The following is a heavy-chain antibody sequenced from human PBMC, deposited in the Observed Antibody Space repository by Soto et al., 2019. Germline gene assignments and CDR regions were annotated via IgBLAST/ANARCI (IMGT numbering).Heavy chain of an antibody. V-gene: IGHV3-66*01. J-gene: IGHJ6*03. Sequence: GGSLRLSCAASGFTVSSNYMSSVRQAPGKGLEWVSVIYSGGSTYYADSVKGRFTISRDNSKNTLYLQMNSLRAEDTAVYYCARGSGSRRITMVRGVINRGYYYYMDVWGKGTTVTVSS. D-gene: IGHD3-10*01. CDR3: ARGSGSRRITMVRGVINRGYYYYMDV. CDR2: IYSGGST. CDR1: GFTVSSNY.